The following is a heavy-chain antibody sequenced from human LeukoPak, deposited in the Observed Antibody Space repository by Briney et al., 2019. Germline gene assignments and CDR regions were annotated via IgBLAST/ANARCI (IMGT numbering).Heavy chain of an antibody. J-gene: IGHJ3*02. CDR3: ARVSRYSDPDDAFDI. CDR1: GGSISSYY. D-gene: IGHD3-9*01. Sequence: SETLSLTCTVSGGSISSYYWSWIRQPPGKGLEWIGYIYYSGSTNYNPSLKSRVTISVDTSKNQFSLKLSSVTAADTAVYYCARVSRYSDPDDAFDIWGQGTMVTVSS. V-gene: IGHV4-59*08. CDR2: IYYSGST.